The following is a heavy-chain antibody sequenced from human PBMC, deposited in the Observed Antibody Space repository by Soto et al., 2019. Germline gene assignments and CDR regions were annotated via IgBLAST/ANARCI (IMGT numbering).Heavy chain of an antibody. J-gene: IGHJ6*02. CDR3: ASFLPSRYSYGLYYYYGMDV. D-gene: IGHD5-18*01. CDR1: GFTFSSYS. CDR2: ISSSSSYI. Sequence: GGSLRLSCAASGFTFSSYSMNWVRQAPGKGLEWVSSISSSSSYIYYADSVKGRFTISRDNAKNSLYLQMNSLRAEDTAVYYCASFLPSRYSYGLYYYYGMDVWGQGTTVTVSS. V-gene: IGHV3-21*01.